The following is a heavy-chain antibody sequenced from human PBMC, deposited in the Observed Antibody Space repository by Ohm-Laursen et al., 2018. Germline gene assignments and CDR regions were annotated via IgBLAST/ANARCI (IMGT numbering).Heavy chain of an antibody. CDR1: GFTFDDYA. Sequence: SRRLSCSASGFTFDDYAKHWVRHAPGKGLEWVSGISWNSGSIGYADSVKGRFTISRVNAKTSLYLQMNSLRAEDTALYYCVKDFAHSGASYGMDVWGQGTPVTVSS. CDR3: VKDFAHSGASYGMDV. CDR2: ISWNSGSI. J-gene: IGHJ6*02. V-gene: IGHV3-9*01. D-gene: IGHD3-10*01.